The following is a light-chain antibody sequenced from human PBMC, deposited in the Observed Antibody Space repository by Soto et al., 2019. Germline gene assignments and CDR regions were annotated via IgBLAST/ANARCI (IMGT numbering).Light chain of an antibody. Sequence: DIQLTQSPSFLSASVGDRVTITCRASQDISSHLAWYQQKPGKAPKLLIYAASTLQSGVPSGFGGSGSGTEFTLTISSLQPEDVATYYCQDYNNAPITFGQGTRLEIK. CDR3: QDYNNAPIT. CDR2: AAS. V-gene: IGKV1-9*01. J-gene: IGKJ5*01. CDR1: QDISSH.